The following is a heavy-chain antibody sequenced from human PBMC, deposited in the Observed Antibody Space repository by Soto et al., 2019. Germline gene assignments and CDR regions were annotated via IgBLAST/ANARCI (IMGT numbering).Heavy chain of an antibody. Sequence: QVQLVESGGGVVQPGRSLRLSCAASGFTFSSYGMHWVRQAPGKGLEWVAVISYDGSNKYYADSVKGRFTISRDNSKNTLYLQMNSLRAEDTVVYYCAKSTLVVVTATYFDYWGQGTLVTVSS. CDR3: AKSTLVVVTATYFDY. V-gene: IGHV3-30*18. CDR2: ISYDGSNK. CDR1: GFTFSSYG. J-gene: IGHJ4*02. D-gene: IGHD2-21*02.